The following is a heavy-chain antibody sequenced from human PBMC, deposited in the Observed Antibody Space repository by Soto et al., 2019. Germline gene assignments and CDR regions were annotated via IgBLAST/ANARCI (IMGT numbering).Heavy chain of an antibody. CDR2: IYYSGST. D-gene: IGHD4-17*01. V-gene: IGHV4-39*07. CDR1: GGSISSSSYY. Sequence: PSETLSLTCTVSGGSISSSSYYWGWIRQPPGKGLEWIGYIYYSGSTYYNPSLKSRVTISVDTSKNQFSLSLTSVTAADTAVYYCARAGSTMTAHWDPLPIDYWGHGTLVTVSS. CDR3: ARAGSTMTAHWDPLPIDY. J-gene: IGHJ4*01.